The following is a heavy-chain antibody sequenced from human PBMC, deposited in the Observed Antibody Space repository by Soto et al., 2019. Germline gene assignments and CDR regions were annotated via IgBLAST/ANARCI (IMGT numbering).Heavy chain of an antibody. CDR1: VWAFSRYV. CDR2: MNPNSGNT. J-gene: IGHJ5*02. Sequence: VSLKRSCKAAVWAFSRYVINRVRQATGQGLEWMGWMNPNSGNTGYAQKFQGRVTMTRNTSISTAYMELSSLRSEDTAVYYCARGRHVLLWFGELLHWFDPWVKGTLDTV. D-gene: IGHD3-10*01. V-gene: IGHV1-8*01. CDR3: ARGRHVLLWFGELLHWFDP.